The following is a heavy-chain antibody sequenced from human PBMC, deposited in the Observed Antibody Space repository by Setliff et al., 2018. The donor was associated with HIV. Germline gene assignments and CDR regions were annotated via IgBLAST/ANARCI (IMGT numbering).Heavy chain of an antibody. CDR3: ARGSYGSVLL. CDR1: GDSVSSNNAA. V-gene: IGHV6-1*01. CDR2: TYYRSKWYF. D-gene: IGHD6-19*01. Sequence: CAISGDSVSSNNAAWNWIRQSPLRGLEWLGRTYYRSKWYFDYAVSVKSRIIINPDTSKNQFSLHLNSVTPEDTAVYYCARGSYGSVLLWGQGTLVTVSS. J-gene: IGHJ4*02.